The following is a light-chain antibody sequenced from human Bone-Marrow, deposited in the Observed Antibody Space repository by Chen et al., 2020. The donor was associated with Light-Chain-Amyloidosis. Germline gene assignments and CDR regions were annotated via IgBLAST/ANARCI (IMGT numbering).Light chain of an antibody. J-gene: IGLJ1*01. CDR1: SSDVGGDNH. CDR3: NSYTITNTLV. Sequence: QSALTQPASVSGSPGQSITISCTGTSSDVGGDNHVSWYQQHPDKSPKLMIYEVTNRPSWVPDSVSGSKSDNTASLTIAGLQTEDEADYFCNSYTITNTLVFGSGTRVTVL. CDR2: EVT. V-gene: IGLV2-14*01.